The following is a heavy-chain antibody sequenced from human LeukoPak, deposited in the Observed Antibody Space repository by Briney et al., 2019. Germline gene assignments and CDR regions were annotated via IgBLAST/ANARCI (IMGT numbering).Heavy chain of an antibody. CDR2: INPSGTGT. CDR3: ARVKGGRERWDAFDI. J-gene: IGHJ3*02. V-gene: IGHV1-46*01. CDR1: GYTITNSW. D-gene: IGHD2-15*01. Sequence: PWASVKVSCKASGYTITNSWMHWVRQAPGQGLEWMGVINPSGTGTSYGQKFQGRITMSRDTSTSTVYMELSSLRSEDTAVYYCARVKGGRERWDAFDIWGQGTMVTVSS.